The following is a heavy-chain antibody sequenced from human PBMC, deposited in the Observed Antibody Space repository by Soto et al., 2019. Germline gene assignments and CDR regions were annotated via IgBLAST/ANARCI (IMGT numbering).Heavy chain of an antibody. CDR1: GYTFTSYD. D-gene: IGHD1-1*01. CDR3: ARYPTTGTTGYYYGMDG. J-gene: IGHJ6*02. V-gene: IGHV1-8*01. CDR2: MNPNSGNT. Sequence: ASVKVSCKASGYTFTSYDINWVRQATGQGLEWMGWMNPNSGNTGYAQKFQGRVTMTRNTSISTSYMELSSLRSEDTAVYYCARYPTTGTTGYYYGMDGWGQGTTVTVS.